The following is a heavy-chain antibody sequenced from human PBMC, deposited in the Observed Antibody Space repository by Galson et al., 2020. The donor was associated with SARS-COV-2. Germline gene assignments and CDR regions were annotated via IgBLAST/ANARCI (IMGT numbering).Heavy chain of an antibody. CDR3: ARGPRFGELLSPFDS. CDR1: GFTFSSYA. CDR2: RSNDGSNR. D-gene: IGHD3-10*01. V-gene: IGHV3-30-3*01. Sequence: GESLKISCAASGFTFSSYAMHWVRQAPGKGLEWVAVRSNDGSNRYYADSVKGRFTISRDNSKNTLFLQMNSLRVEDTAVYYCARGPRFGELLSPFDSWGQGTLVTVSS. J-gene: IGHJ4*02.